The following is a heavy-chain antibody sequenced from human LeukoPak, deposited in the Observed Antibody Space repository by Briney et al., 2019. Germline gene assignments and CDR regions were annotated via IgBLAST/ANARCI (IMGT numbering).Heavy chain of an antibody. CDR2: ISYDGSNK. CDR1: GFTFSSYA. Sequence: GRSLRLSCAASGFTFSSYATHWVRQAPGKGLEWVAVISYDGSNKYYADSVKGRFTISRDNSKNTLYLQMNSLRAEDTAVYYCARGSGVWGSYRYTVDYWGQGTLVTVSS. CDR3: ARGSGVWGSYRYTVDY. D-gene: IGHD3-16*02. J-gene: IGHJ4*02. V-gene: IGHV3-30-3*01.